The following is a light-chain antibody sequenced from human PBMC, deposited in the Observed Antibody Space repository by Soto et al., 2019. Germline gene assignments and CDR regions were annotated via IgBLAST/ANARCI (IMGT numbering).Light chain of an antibody. CDR2: AAS. J-gene: IGKJ2*01. CDR3: QQSYSTLVT. V-gene: IGKV1-39*01. Sequence: IQITQSPSSLSASVGDRVTITCRAGQSISSYLNWYQQKPGKAPKLLIYAASSLQSGVPSRFSGSGSGTDFTLTISSLQPEDFATYYCQQSYSTLVTFGQGTKVDI. CDR1: QSISSY.